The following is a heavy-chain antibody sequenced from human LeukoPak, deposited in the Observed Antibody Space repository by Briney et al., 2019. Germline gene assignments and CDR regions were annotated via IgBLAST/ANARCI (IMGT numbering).Heavy chain of an antibody. V-gene: IGHV4-59*12. D-gene: IGHD3-10*01. Sequence: SETLSLTCTVSGGSISSYYWSWIRQPPGKGLEWIGYIYYSGSTNYNPSLKSRVTISVGTSKNQFSLKLSSVTAADTAVYYCARGLRAGSRFDPWGQGTLVTVSS. CDR2: IYYSGST. CDR1: GGSISSYY. J-gene: IGHJ5*02. CDR3: ARGLRAGSRFDP.